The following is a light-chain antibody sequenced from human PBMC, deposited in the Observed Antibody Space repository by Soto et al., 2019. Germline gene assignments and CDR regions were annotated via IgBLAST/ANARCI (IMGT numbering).Light chain of an antibody. CDR3: QQSYSPLWT. J-gene: IGKJ1*01. CDR2: AAS. V-gene: IGKV1-39*01. Sequence: DIQMTQSPSSLSASVGDRVTITCRASQSISSDLKWYQQKPGKAPKLLIYAASSLQSGVPSRFSGSGSGTDFPLTISSLQPEDFATYYCQQSYSPLWTFGQGTKVEIK. CDR1: QSISSD.